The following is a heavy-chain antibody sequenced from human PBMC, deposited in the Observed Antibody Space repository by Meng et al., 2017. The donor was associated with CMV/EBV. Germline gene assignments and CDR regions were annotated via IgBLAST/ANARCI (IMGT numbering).Heavy chain of an antibody. Sequence: SLKISCAASGFTFDDYAMHWVRQAPGKGLEWVSGISWNSGSIGYADSVKGRFTISRDNAKNSLYLQMNSLSAEDTALYYCAKDLSPSITGTPGYYYYGMDVWGQGTTVTVSS. J-gene: IGHJ6*02. CDR3: AKDLSPSITGTPGYYYYGMDV. CDR2: ISWNSGSI. D-gene: IGHD1-20*01. CDR1: GFTFDDYA. V-gene: IGHV3-9*01.